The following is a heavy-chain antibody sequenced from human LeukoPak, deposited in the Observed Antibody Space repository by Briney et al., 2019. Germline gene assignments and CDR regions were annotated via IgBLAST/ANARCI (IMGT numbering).Heavy chain of an antibody. CDR2: IIGSGGST. D-gene: IGHD3-22*01. J-gene: IGHJ4*02. V-gene: IGHV3-23*01. CDR3: AKDRNYYDSTALIVYECYFDY. Sequence: GGSLRLSCAASGFTFSSYAMSWVRQAPGKGLEWVSAIIGSGGSTYYADSVKGRFTISRDNSKNTLYLQMNSLRAEDTAVYYCAKDRNYYDSTALIVYECYFDYWGQGTLVTVSS. CDR1: GFTFSSYA.